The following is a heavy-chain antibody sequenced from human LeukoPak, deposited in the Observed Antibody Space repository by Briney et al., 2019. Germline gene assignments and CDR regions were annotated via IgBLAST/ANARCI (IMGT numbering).Heavy chain of an antibody. Sequence: PGESLRLSCEASSVFTFTTNWMAWVRQAPGKGLGWVATINHEGTEKNYVDSVRGRFTVSRDNAKDSLSLQMNSLRAEDTAVYYCGRYLYAYGLDVWGLGTTVTVSS. CDR3: GRYLYAYGLDV. CDR1: VFTFTTNW. D-gene: IGHD2/OR15-2a*01. J-gene: IGHJ6*02. CDR2: INHEGTEK. V-gene: IGHV3-7*01.